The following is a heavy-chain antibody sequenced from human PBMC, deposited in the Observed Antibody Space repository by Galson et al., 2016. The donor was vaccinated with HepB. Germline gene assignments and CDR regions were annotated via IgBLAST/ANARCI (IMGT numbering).Heavy chain of an antibody. CDR2: IKRESDDGTP. CDR1: GFTFSDAW. J-gene: IGHJ5*01. CDR3: TTRGPRTLLLAELPPNPSDF. D-gene: IGHD3-16*01. Sequence: SLRLSCAASGFTFSDAWMKWVRQAPGKGLEWVGRIKRESDDGTPDYAAPVKGRFTISRDDSKNTLYLQMNSLNTEDTGEYYCTTRGPRTLLLAELPPNPSDFWGQGTLVTVSS. V-gene: IGHV3-15*07.